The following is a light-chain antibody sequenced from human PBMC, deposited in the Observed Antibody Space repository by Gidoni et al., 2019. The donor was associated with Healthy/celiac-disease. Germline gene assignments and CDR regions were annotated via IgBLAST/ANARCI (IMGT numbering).Light chain of an antibody. CDR3: QQYASCS. J-gene: IGKJ2*04. Sequence: DIQMTQSPSSLSASVGDRVTITCQASHDISNYLNWYQQKPGKAPKLLIYDASNLETGVPSRFSGSGSGTDFTFTISSLQPEDIATYYCQQYASCSFGQGTKLEIK. V-gene: IGKV1-33*01. CDR2: DAS. CDR1: HDISNY.